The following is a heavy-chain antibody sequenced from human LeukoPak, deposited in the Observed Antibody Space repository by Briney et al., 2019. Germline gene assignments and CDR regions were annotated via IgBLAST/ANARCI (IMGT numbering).Heavy chain of an antibody. Sequence: PGRSLRLSCAASGFTFSSYAMHWVRQAPGKGLEWVAVISYDGSNKYYADSVKGRFTISRDNSKNTLYLQMNSLRAEDTAVYYCARDPLQQLGGYYYYYYMDVWGKGTTVTVSS. CDR2: ISYDGSNK. J-gene: IGHJ6*03. D-gene: IGHD6-13*01. V-gene: IGHV3-30-3*01. CDR1: GFTFSSYA. CDR3: ARDPLQQLGGYYYYYYMDV.